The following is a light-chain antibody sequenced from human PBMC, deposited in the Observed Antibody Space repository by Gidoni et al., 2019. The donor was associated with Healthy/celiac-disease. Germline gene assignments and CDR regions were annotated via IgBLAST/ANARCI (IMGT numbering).Light chain of an antibody. CDR3: QVWDSSSDHPV. J-gene: IGLJ3*02. Sequence: SYVLTQPPLVSEDPGKTARITCGGNNIGSKSVHWYQQKPGQAPVLVIYYDSDRPSGIPERFSGSNSGNTATLTISRVEAGDEADYYCQVWDSSSDHPVFGGGTKLTVL. CDR1: NIGSKS. CDR2: YDS. V-gene: IGLV3-21*04.